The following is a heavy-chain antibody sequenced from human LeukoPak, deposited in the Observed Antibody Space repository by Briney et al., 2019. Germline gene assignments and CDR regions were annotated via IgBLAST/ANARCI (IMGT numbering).Heavy chain of an antibody. CDR2: MNPNSGHT. V-gene: IGHV1-8*03. J-gene: IGHJ4*02. CDR3: ASYYGSGSYFDY. CDR1: GYTFTSYD. D-gene: IGHD3-10*01. Sequence: GASVKVSCKASGYTFTSYDINWVRQATGQGLQWMGWMNPNSGHTAYAQKFQGRVTITRNTSITTAYMELNTLRSEDTAVYYCASYYGSGSYFDYWGQGTLVTVSS.